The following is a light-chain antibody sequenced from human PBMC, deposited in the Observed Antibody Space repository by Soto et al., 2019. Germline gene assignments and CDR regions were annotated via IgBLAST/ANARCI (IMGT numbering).Light chain of an antibody. CDR2: EGS. J-gene: IGLJ2*01. CDR3: CSDAGSSTHVV. CDR1: SSDVGSYNL. Sequence: QSALTQPASVSGSPGQSITISCTGTSSDVGSYNLVSWYQQHPGKDPKLMIYEGSKRPSGVSNRFSCSKSGNTASLTISGLQAEDEDDDYFCSDAGSSTHVVFGGGNKLTVL. V-gene: IGLV2-23*01.